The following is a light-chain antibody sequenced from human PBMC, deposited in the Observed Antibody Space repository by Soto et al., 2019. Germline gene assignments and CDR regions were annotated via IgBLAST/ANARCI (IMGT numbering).Light chain of an antibody. J-gene: IGLJ2*01. CDR1: STDVGAYNF. CDR3: SSYAGSDNFVL. Sequence: ALTQPPSASGSPGQSVTISYTGTSTDVGAYNFVSWFQQNPGKAPKLIIYEVNKRPSGVPDRFSGSKSGNTASLTVSGLQAEDEADYYCSSYAGSDNFVLFGGGTKLTVL. V-gene: IGLV2-8*01. CDR2: EVN.